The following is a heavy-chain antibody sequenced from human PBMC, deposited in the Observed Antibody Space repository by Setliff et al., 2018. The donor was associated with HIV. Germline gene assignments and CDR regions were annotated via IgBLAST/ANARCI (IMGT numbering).Heavy chain of an antibody. V-gene: IGHV4-38-2*01. CDR3: ARVWRPTYSSSWYSGAFDI. CDR2: IYHSGST. J-gene: IGHJ3*02. Sequence: SETLSLTCAVSSYSISSGYYWGWIRQPPGKGLEWIGNIYHSGSTYYNPSLKSRVTTSVDTPKNQFSLKLSSVTAADTAVYYCARVWRPTYSSSWYSGAFDIWAKGQWSPSLQ. CDR1: SYSISSGYY. D-gene: IGHD6-13*01.